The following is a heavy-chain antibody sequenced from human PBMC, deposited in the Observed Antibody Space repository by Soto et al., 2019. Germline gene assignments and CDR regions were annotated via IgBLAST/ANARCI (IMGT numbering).Heavy chain of an antibody. D-gene: IGHD1-20*01. CDR2: ISYDGSNK. V-gene: IGHV3-30-3*01. Sequence: GGSPRLSCAASGFTFSSYAMHWVRQAPGKGLEWVAVISYDGSNKYYADSVKGRFTISRDNSKNTLYLQMNSLRAEDTAVYYCARLYITGTNGSLDYWGQGTLVTVSS. CDR1: GFTFSSYA. J-gene: IGHJ4*02. CDR3: ARLYITGTNGSLDY.